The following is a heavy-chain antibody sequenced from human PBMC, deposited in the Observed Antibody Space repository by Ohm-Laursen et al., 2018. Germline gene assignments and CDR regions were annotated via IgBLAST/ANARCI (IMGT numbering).Heavy chain of an antibody. D-gene: IGHD3-10*01. V-gene: IGHV3-23*01. CDR3: AKAGGWSYSYELDS. Sequence: GSLRLSCSASGFTFSSYAMGWVRQAPGKGVEWVSATSGSGGFTYYADSVKGRFTISRDNSKNTLYLQMNSLRAEDTAVYHCAKAGGWSYSYELDSWGQGALVTVSS. CDR2: TSGSGGFT. CDR1: GFTFSSYA. J-gene: IGHJ5*01.